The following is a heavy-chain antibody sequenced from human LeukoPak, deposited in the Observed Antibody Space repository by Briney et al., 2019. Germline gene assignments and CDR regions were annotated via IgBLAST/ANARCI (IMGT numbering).Heavy chain of an antibody. Sequence: GGSLRLSSAVSGITLSNYGMSWVRQAPGKGLEWVAGISDSGGRTNYADSVKGRFTISRDNPKNTLYLQMNSLRVEDTAVYFCAKRGVVIRVILVGFHKEAYYFDSWGQGALVTVSS. CDR2: ISDSGGRT. CDR3: AKRGVVIRVILVGFHKEAYYFDS. D-gene: IGHD3-22*01. J-gene: IGHJ4*02. V-gene: IGHV3-23*01. CDR1: GITLSNYG.